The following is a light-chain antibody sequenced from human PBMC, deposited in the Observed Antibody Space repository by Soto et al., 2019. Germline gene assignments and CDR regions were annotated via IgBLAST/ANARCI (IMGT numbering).Light chain of an antibody. J-gene: IGKJ2*01. V-gene: IGKV3-11*01. CDR2: KAS. Sequence: EIVLTQSPATLSLSPGERATLSCRASQSVSSYLAWYQQKPGQAPRLLIYKASILEVGVPSRFSGSGSGTEFTLTISSLQPDDIATYYCQQYDTYMYAFGQGTKVDNK. CDR3: QQYDTYMYA. CDR1: QSVSSY.